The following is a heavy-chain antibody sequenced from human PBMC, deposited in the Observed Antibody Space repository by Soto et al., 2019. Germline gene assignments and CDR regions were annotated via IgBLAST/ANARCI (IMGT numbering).Heavy chain of an antibody. CDR3: AKENQWELLTFDY. V-gene: IGHV3-23*01. J-gene: IGHJ4*02. CDR2: ISGSGGST. CDR1: GGTFSSYA. D-gene: IGHD1-26*01. Sequence: GSLRLCCAACGGTFSSYAMSWVRQAPGKGLEWVSAISGSGGSTYYADSVKVRFTISRDNSKNTLYLQMNSLRAEDTAVYYCAKENQWELLTFDYWGQGTLVTVSS.